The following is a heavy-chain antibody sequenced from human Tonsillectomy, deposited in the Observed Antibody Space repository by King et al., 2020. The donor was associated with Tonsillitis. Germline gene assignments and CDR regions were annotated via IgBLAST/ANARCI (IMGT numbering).Heavy chain of an antibody. CDR2: IYYSGST. D-gene: IGHD6-6*01. J-gene: IGHJ5*02. CDR1: GGSISSSSYY. CDR3: ARGGIAARWYNWFDP. V-gene: IGHV4-39*01. Sequence: QMQLQESGPGLVKPSETLSLTCTVSGGSISSSSYYWGWIRQPPGKGLEWIGSIYYSGSTYYNPSLKSRVTISVDKSKNQFSLKLSSVTAADTAVYYCARGGIAARWYNWFDPWGQGTLVTVSS.